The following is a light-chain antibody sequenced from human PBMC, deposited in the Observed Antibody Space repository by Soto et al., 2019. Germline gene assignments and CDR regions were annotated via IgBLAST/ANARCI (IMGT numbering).Light chain of an antibody. J-gene: IGLJ2*01. CDR2: DVT. CDR1: SSDVGGYNS. Sequence: QSVLTQPASVSGSPGQSITISCTGTSSDVGGYNSVSWYQQHPGKAPKLIIYDVTKRPSGVPDGFSGSKSGNTASLTISGLQTEDEADYSCCSYAGSYSWVLFGGGTQLTVL. CDR3: CSYAGSYSWVL. V-gene: IGLV2-11*01.